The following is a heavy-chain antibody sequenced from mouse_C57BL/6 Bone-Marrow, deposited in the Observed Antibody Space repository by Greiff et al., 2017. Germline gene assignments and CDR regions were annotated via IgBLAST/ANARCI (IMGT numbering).Heavy chain of an antibody. CDR2: INPSNGGT. J-gene: IGHJ4*01. Sequence: QVQLQQPGTELVKPGASVKLSCKASGYTFTSYWMPWVKQRPGQGLEWIGNINPSNGGTNYNEKFKSKATLAVDKSSSTAYMQLSSLTSEDSAVYYCARTPHYYGSLYYAMDYWGQGTSVTVSS. V-gene: IGHV1-53*01. CDR1: GYTFTSYW. D-gene: IGHD1-1*01. CDR3: ARTPHYYGSLYYAMDY.